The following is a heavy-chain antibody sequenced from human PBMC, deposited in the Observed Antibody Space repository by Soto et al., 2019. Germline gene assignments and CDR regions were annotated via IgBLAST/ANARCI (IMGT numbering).Heavy chain of an antibody. CDR1: CGSIISSNW. D-gene: IGHD3-10*01. CDR2: IYHSGST. V-gene: IGHV4-4*02. Sequence: SETLSLTCAFSCGSIISSNWWSWVRQPPGKGLEWIGEIYHSGSTNYNPSLKGRVTISVDKSKNQFSLKLSSVTAADTAVYYCARGLPFYYGSGPYDYWGQGTLVTVSS. J-gene: IGHJ4*02. CDR3: ARGLPFYYGSGPYDY.